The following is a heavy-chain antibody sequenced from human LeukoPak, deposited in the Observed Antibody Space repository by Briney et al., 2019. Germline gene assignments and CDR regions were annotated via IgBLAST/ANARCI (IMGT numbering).Heavy chain of an antibody. J-gene: IGHJ4*02. CDR3: ARIRVTYFDY. V-gene: IGHV3-30-3*01. Sequence: GGSLRLSCAASGFTFSTYAIHWVRQAPGKGLEWVAVISSDGNNKYYADSVKGRFTISRDNSKNTLYLQMNSLRVEDTAVYYCARIRVTYFDYWGQGTLVTVSS. CDR2: ISSDGNNK. D-gene: IGHD2-21*02. CDR1: GFTFSTYA.